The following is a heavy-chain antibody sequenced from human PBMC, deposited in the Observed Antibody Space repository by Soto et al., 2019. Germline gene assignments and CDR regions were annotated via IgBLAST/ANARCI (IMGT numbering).Heavy chain of an antibody. J-gene: IGHJ3*01. D-gene: IGHD4-17*01. Sequence: EVQLVESGGGLVKPGGSLRLSCAASGFTFSNAWMNWVRQAPGKGLEWVGRIKSKIDGGATDFFAPVQGRFTMSREDSQTTVYLQMISLKTEDTAVYYCVTDHGDYPQASGYAFDLWGHGTMVTVSS. V-gene: IGHV3-15*07. CDR1: GFTFSNAW. CDR3: VTDHGDYPQASGYAFDL. CDR2: IKSKIDGGAT.